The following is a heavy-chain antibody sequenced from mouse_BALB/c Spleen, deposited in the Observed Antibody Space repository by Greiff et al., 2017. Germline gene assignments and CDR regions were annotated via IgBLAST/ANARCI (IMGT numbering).Heavy chain of an antibody. Sequence: EVQLVESGGGLVKPGGSLKLSCAASGFTFSSYAMSWVRQTPEKRLEWVATISSGGSYTYYPDSVKGRFTISRDNAKNTLYLQMSSLRSEDTAMYYCARPITTVVATEGDYWGQGTSVTVSS. CDR2: ISSGGSYT. V-gene: IGHV5-9-3*01. D-gene: IGHD1-1*01. J-gene: IGHJ4*01. CDR3: ARPITTVVATEGDY. CDR1: GFTFSSYA.